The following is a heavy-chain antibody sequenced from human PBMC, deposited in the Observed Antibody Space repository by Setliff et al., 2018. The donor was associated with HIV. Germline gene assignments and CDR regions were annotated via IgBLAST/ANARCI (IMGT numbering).Heavy chain of an antibody. CDR1: GGPISSYF. V-gene: IGHV4-59*08. J-gene: IGHJ3*02. D-gene: IGHD6-13*01. CDR2: IYTNGST. Sequence: SETLSLTCTVSGGPISSYFWSWIRQPPGKGLEWIGYIYTNGSTNYNPSLKSRVTISVDTSKNQFSLKLSSVTAADTAVYYCARHWYSSSWYHVFDIWGQGTMVTVSS. CDR3: ARHWYSSSWYHVFDI.